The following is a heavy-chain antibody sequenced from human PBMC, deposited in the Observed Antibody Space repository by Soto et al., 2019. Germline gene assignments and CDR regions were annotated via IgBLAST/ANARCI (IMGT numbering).Heavy chain of an antibody. CDR3: TTARRTYGSEYGQY. CDR1: GFTFSNAW. D-gene: IGHD4-17*01. Sequence: GGSLRLSCAASGFTFSNAWMTWVRQAPGKGLEWVGRIKSKTDGGTTDYAAPAKGRFTISRDDSKSTLYLQTNSLKTEDTAVYYCTTARRTYGSEYGQYWGQGTLVTVSS. J-gene: IGHJ1*01. V-gene: IGHV3-15*01. CDR2: IKSKTDGGTT.